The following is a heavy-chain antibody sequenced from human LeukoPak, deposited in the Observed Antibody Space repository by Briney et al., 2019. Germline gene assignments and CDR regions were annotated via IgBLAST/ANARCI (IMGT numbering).Heavy chain of an antibody. Sequence: PGGSLRLSCAASGFTFDDYAMHWVRQAPGKGLEWVSGISWNSGSIGYADSVKGRFTISRDNAKNSLYLQMNSPRAEDTALYYCAKDHRYCSGGSCYSEAFDIWGQGTMVTVSS. V-gene: IGHV3-9*01. CDR2: ISWNSGSI. CDR3: AKDHRYCSGGSCYSEAFDI. J-gene: IGHJ3*02. CDR1: GFTFDDYA. D-gene: IGHD2-15*01.